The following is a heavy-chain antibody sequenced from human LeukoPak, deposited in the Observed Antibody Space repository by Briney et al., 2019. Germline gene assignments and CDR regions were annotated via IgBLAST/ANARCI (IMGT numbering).Heavy chain of an antibody. Sequence: ASVKASCKASGYTFTSNYMQWVRQAPGQGLEWMGIINPSGGSTSYAQKFQGRVTMTRDTSTSTVYMELSSLRSEDTAVYYCAREQGVISPFDYWGQGTLVTVSS. CDR1: GYTFTSNY. D-gene: IGHD3-10*01. CDR2: INPSGGST. J-gene: IGHJ4*02. CDR3: AREQGVISPFDY. V-gene: IGHV1-46*01.